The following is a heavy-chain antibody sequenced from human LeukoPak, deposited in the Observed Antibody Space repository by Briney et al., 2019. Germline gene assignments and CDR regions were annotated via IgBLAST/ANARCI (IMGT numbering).Heavy chain of an antibody. J-gene: IGHJ5*02. CDR3: ARDLFDYYGSGRSPNWFDP. CDR1: GFTFSSYS. D-gene: IGHD3-10*01. CDR2: ISSSSSYI. V-gene: IGHV3-21*01. Sequence: TGGSLRLSCAASGFTFSSYSMNWVRQAPGKGLEWVSSISSSSSYIYYADSVKGRFTISRDNAKNSLYLQMNSLRAEDAAVYYCARDLFDYYGSGRSPNWFDPWGQGTLVTVSS.